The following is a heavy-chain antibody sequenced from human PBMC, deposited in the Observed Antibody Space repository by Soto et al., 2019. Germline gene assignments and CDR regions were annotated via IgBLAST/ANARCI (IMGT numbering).Heavy chain of an antibody. Sequence: LRLSCAVSGFTFNTYGMHRVRQAPGKGLEWVAAMSSDGNNKYYADFVKGRFTISRDNSKNTLYLQIYSLRVDDTAVYYCARGMHQSAFYPPESRDIWGQGTMVTVSS. CDR2: MSSDGNNK. CDR1: GFTFNTYG. J-gene: IGHJ3*02. CDR3: ARGMHQSAFYPPESRDI. V-gene: IGHV3-30*03. D-gene: IGHD2-8*01.